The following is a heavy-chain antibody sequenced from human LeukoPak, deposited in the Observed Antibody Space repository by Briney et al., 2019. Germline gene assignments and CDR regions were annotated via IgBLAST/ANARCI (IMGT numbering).Heavy chain of an antibody. CDR3: ARDDWPSGYDAFDI. V-gene: IGHV3-48*02. J-gene: IGHJ3*02. CDR1: GFAFGSYN. Sequence: AGGSLRLSCAASGFAFGSYNMNWVRQAPGKGLEWISYIGSSGSPTHYADSVGGRFTISRDNAKNSLYLQMNSLRDEDTAVYYCARDDWPSGYDAFDIWGQGTMVTVSS. CDR2: IGSSGSPT. D-gene: IGHD2-21*01.